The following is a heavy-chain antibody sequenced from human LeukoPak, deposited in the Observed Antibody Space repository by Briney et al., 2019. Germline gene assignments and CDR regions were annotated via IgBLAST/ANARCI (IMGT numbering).Heavy chain of an antibody. D-gene: IGHD3-3*01. CDR3: ARVYDFWSGSDY. J-gene: IGHJ4*02. CDR1: GGSISSGGYS. Sequence: SETLSLTCAVSGGSISSGGYSWSWIRQPPGKGLEWIGEINHSGSTNYNPSLKSRVTISVDTSKNQFSLKLSSVTAADTAVYYCARVYDFWSGSDYWGQGTLVTVSS. CDR2: INHSGST. V-gene: IGHV4-34*01.